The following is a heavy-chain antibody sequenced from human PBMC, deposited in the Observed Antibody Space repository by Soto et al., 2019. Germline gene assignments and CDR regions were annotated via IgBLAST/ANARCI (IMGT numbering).Heavy chain of an antibody. Sequence: SETLSLTCTVSGGSISSYYWSWIRQPPGKGLEWIGYIYYSGSTNYNPSLKSRVTISVDTSKNQFSLKLSSVTAADTAVYYCASSSGSGSYLLDYWGQGTLVTVSS. D-gene: IGHD3-10*01. CDR3: ASSSGSGSYLLDY. V-gene: IGHV4-59*01. J-gene: IGHJ4*02. CDR2: IYYSGST. CDR1: GGSISSYY.